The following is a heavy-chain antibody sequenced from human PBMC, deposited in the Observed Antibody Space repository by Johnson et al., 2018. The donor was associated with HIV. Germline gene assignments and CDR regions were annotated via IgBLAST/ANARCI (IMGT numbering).Heavy chain of an antibody. CDR1: GFTFSSYD. Sequence: VQLVESGGGLVQPGGSLRLSCAASGFTFSSYDMHWVRQATGKGLEWVSAIGTAGDTYYPGSVKGRFTISRDNSKNTLYLQMNSLRAEDTAVYYCAREVRAYSSGPDACDLWGQGTMVSVSS. V-gene: IGHV3-13*01. CDR3: AREVRAYSSGPDACDL. J-gene: IGHJ3*01. D-gene: IGHD6-25*01. CDR2: IGTAGDT.